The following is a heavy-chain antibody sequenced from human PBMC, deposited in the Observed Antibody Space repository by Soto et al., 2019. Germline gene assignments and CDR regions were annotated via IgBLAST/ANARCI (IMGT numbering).Heavy chain of an antibody. CDR3: AKMGTSIAAPVDY. J-gene: IGHJ4*02. CDR2: ISGNGGST. CDR1: GFTFSSYA. Sequence: EVQLLESGGGLVQPGGSLRLSCAASGFTFSSYAMSWVRQAPGKGLEWVSTISGNGGSTYYADSVKGRFTFSRDNSKNTLYLQMNSLRAEDTAVYYCAKMGTSIAAPVDYWGQGTLVTVPS. D-gene: IGHD6-6*01. V-gene: IGHV3-23*01.